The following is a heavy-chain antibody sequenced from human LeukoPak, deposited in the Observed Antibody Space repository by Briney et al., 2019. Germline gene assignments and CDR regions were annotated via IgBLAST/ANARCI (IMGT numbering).Heavy chain of an antibody. CDR1: GYSVTSYG. Sequence: GESLKISCEGSGYSVTSYGIGWVRQMPGKCLERMGIIYSGDSETRYSPSFQGQVTFSADMSISTAYLQWSSLKASDTAMYYCARQWEAAREFDYWGQGTLVTDSS. J-gene: IGHJ4*02. V-gene: IGHV5-51*01. D-gene: IGHD6-6*01. CDR2: IYSGDSET. CDR3: ARQWEAAREFDY.